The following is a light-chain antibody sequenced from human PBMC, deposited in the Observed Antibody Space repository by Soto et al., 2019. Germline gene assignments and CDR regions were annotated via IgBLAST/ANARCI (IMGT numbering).Light chain of an antibody. Sequence: QSVLTQPASVSGSPGQSITISCTGTSSDVGGYNYVSWYQQHPGKAPKLMIYDVSNRPSGVSNRFSGSKSGNTASLTISGLQAEDDADYYCSSYTSSSTLYVFGTGTKVT. CDR1: SSDVGGYNY. CDR3: SSYTSSSTLYV. J-gene: IGLJ1*01. V-gene: IGLV2-14*01. CDR2: DVS.